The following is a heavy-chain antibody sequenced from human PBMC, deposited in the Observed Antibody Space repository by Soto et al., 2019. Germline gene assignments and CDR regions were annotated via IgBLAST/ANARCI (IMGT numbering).Heavy chain of an antibody. J-gene: IGHJ3*02. V-gene: IGHV4-39*01. CDR1: GASISSSSYH. Sequence: PSETLSLTCSVSGASISSSSYHWGWVRQTPGKGLEWIGSFYYSGITQYNPSLRGRVTISADTSKNQFFLRQTSVTAADTAVYHCVRVYFDPRNSDSSCYCAFDIWGQGSMVTVSS. CDR2: FYYSGIT. D-gene: IGHD6-13*01. CDR3: VRVYFDPRNSDSSCYCAFDI.